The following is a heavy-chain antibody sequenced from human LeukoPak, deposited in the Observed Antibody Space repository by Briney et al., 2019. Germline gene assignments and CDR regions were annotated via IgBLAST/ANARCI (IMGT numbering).Heavy chain of an antibody. CDR2: INHSGST. CDR3: ASSVYCSSTSCYFSDY. Sequence: SETLSLTCAVYGGSFSGYYWSWIRQPPGKGLEWIGEINHSGSTNYNPSLKSRVTISVDTSKIQFSLKLTSVTAADTAVYYCASSVYCSSTSCYFSDYWGQGTLVTVSS. V-gene: IGHV4-34*01. CDR1: GGSFSGYY. D-gene: IGHD2-2*01. J-gene: IGHJ4*02.